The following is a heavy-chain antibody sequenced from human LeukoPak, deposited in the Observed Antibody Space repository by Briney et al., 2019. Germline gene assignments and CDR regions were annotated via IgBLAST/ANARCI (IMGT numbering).Heavy chain of an antibody. Sequence: SVKVSCKASGGTFSSNAINWVRQAPGQGLEWMGGIIPLFGAANYAQKFQDRVTITTDESTSTAYVELNSLRSDDTAVYYCATRIGTAPLDPWGQGTLVTVSS. CDR1: GGTFSSNA. D-gene: IGHD6-13*01. CDR2: IIPLFGAA. V-gene: IGHV1-69*05. J-gene: IGHJ5*02. CDR3: ATRIGTAPLDP.